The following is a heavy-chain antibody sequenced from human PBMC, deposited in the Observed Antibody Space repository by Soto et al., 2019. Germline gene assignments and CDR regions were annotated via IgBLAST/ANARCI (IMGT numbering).Heavy chain of an antibody. V-gene: IGHV4-59*03. CDR3: ARYSPPKKAYDSNPGWFDP. D-gene: IGHD3-22*01. CDR1: GGSMNYYY. Sequence: QVQLQESGPGQVKPSETLSLTCSVSGGSMNYYYWTWIRQPPGKGLEWISSVSHTGSTTYSPSLTSRLVISLDTTRNQFSLTLSSVTAADTAVYFCARYSPPKKAYDSNPGWFDPWGQGTLVAVTS. CDR2: VSHTGST. J-gene: IGHJ5*02.